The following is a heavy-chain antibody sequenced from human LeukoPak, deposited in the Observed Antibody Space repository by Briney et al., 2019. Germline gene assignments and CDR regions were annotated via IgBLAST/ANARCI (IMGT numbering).Heavy chain of an antibody. CDR2: IKQDGSEK. J-gene: IGHJ6*03. V-gene: IGHV3-7*01. D-gene: IGHD5-12*01. Sequence: GGSLRLSCAASGLTFRTYWMSWVRQAPGKGLEWVANIKQDGSEKYYVDSVKGRFTISRDNAKNSLYLQMNSLRAEDTAVYYYARDEIVATTKANYYYYMDVWGKGTTVTISS. CDR3: ARDEIVATTKANYYYYMDV. CDR1: GLTFRTYW.